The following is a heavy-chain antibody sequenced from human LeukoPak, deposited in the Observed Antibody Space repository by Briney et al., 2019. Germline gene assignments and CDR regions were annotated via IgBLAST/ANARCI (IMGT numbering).Heavy chain of an antibody. J-gene: IGHJ4*02. Sequence: GGSLRLSCAASGFTFGSSAMHWVRQAPGKGLECVAFIQFDGSYKHYSDSVKGRFTISRDNSKNTLYLEMNSLRPEDTAVYYCATHCSGTACHRDYWGQGTLVTVSS. V-gene: IGHV3-30*02. CDR3: ATHCSGTACHRDY. CDR1: GFTFGSSA. CDR2: IQFDGSYK. D-gene: IGHD2-2*01.